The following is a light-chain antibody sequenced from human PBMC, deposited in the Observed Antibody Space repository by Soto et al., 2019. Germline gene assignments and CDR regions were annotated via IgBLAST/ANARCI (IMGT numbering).Light chain of an antibody. CDR2: KAS. CDR1: QNVSNW. CDR3: QQYSKEST. V-gene: IGKV1-5*03. Sequence: DVEMTQSPSTLPTSIGDRVTINCRARQNVSNWLAWYQQKPGKAPKLLIYKASRLESGVPSRFSASGSGTDFTLTIDSLQSDDFATYGCQQYSKESTFGQGTKLEIK. J-gene: IGKJ2*01.